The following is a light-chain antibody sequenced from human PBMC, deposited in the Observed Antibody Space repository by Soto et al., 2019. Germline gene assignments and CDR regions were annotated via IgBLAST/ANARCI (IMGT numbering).Light chain of an antibody. CDR3: QQYDSSLYT. Sequence: DIVLTQSPGTLSLYPGERATLSCRASQSVSSTYLAWYQQKPGQAPRLLIYGASSRATGIPDRFSGSGSGTDFTLTISRLEPEDFAVYFCQQYDSSLYTFGQGTKVDIK. V-gene: IGKV3-20*01. CDR1: QSVSSTY. J-gene: IGKJ2*01. CDR2: GAS.